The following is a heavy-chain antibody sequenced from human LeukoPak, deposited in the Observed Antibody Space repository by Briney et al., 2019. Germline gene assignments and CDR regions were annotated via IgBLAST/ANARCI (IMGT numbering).Heavy chain of an antibody. V-gene: IGHV3-23*01. CDR2: LSGSGNTT. CDR3: AKWRVAAAGSFDY. Sequence: GGSLRLSCAASGFTFSSSAMSWVRQAPGNGLEWVSALSGSGNTTYYADSVKGRFTISRDNSRNTLYLQMNSLRAEDAAVYYCAKWRVAAAGSFDYWGQGTLVIVSS. J-gene: IGHJ4*02. D-gene: IGHD6-13*01. CDR1: GFTFSSSA.